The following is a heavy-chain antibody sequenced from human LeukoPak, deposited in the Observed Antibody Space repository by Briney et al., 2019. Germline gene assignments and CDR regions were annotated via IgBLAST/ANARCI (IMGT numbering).Heavy chain of an antibody. Sequence: GGSLRLSCAASGFTFSSYSMNWVRQAPGKGLEWVSSISSSSSYIYYADSVEGRFTISRDNAKNSLYLQMNSLRAEDTAVYYCARGPEHQPYYYYGMDVWGQGTTVTVSS. CDR1: GFTFSSYS. V-gene: IGHV3-21*01. D-gene: IGHD2-2*01. J-gene: IGHJ6*02. CDR3: ARGPEHQPYYYYGMDV. CDR2: ISSSSSYI.